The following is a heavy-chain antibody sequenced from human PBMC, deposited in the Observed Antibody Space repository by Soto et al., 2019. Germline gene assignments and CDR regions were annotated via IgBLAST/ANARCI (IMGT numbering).Heavy chain of an antibody. CDR2: ISYDGSDK. Sequence: GGSLRLSCAASGFTFNTFGMHWVRQAPGKGLEWVAVISYDGSDKYYSDSVRGRFTISRDNSMNTLYLQMNSLRTEDTAVYYCAKSPNFYCSSYHCYKYYFDYWGQGTLVTVSS. CDR3: AKSPNFYCSSYHCYKYYFDY. CDR1: GFTFNTFG. J-gene: IGHJ4*02. D-gene: IGHD2-2*01. V-gene: IGHV3-30*18.